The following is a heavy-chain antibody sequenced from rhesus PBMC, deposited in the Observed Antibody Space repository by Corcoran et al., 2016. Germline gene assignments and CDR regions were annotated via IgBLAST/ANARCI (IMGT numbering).Heavy chain of an antibody. D-gene: IGHD1-14*01. CDR2: IYGSGSST. J-gene: IGHJ4*01. CDR1: GGSISSSY. V-gene: IGHV4-169*01. CDR3: ARAPDGWNDGYY. Sequence: QLQLQESGPGPVKPSETLSVTCAVSGGSISSSYWSWIRQAPGKGLEWIGYIYGSGSSTNYNPSLKSRVTRSVDTSKNQLSLKLSAVTTADTAVYYCARAPDGWNDGYYWGQGVLVTVSS.